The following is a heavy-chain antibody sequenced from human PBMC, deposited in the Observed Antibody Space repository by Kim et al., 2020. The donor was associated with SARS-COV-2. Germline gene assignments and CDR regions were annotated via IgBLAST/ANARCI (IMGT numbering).Heavy chain of an antibody. D-gene: IGHD3-10*01. CDR2: INSDGSST. Sequence: GGSLRLSCAASGFTFSSYWMHWVRQAPGKGLVWVSRINSDGSSTSYADSVKGRFTISRDNAKNTLYLQMNSLRAEDTAVYYCARDHVLLWFGESSGDYYGMDVWGQGTTVTVSS. CDR1: GFTFSSYW. V-gene: IGHV3-74*01. CDR3: ARDHVLLWFGESSGDYYGMDV. J-gene: IGHJ6*02.